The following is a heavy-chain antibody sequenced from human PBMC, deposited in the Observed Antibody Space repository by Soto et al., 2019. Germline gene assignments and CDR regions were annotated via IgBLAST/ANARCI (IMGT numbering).Heavy chain of an antibody. CDR3: ARGRNYVWGSYRLYYYYDMDV. CDR2: INHSGST. CDR1: GGSFSGYY. Sequence: SETLSLTCAVYGGSFSGYYWSWIRQPPGKGLEWIGEINHSGSTNYNPSLKSRVTISVDTSKNQFSLKLSSVTAADTAVYYCARGRNYVWGSYRLYYYYDMDVWGQGTTVTVSS. D-gene: IGHD3-16*02. V-gene: IGHV4-34*01. J-gene: IGHJ6*02.